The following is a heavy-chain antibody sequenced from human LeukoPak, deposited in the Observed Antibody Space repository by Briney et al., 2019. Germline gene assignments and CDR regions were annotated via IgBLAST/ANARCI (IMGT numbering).Heavy chain of an antibody. J-gene: IGHJ4*02. D-gene: IGHD3-22*01. Sequence: PSETLSLTCAVYGGSFSGYYWSWIRQPPGKGLEWIGEINHSGSTNYNPSLKSRVTISVDTSKNQFSLKLSSATAADTAVYYCARTEDYYDSTSAGFDYWGQGTLVTVSS. V-gene: IGHV4-34*01. CDR1: GGSFSGYY. CDR3: ARTEDYYDSTSAGFDY. CDR2: INHSGST.